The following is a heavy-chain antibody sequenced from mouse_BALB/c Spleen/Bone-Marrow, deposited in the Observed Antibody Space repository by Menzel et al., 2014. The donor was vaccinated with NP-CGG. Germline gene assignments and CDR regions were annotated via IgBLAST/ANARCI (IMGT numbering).Heavy chain of an antibody. CDR3: ARKSYYDYDGRPWFAY. CDR1: GFAFSSYA. J-gene: IGHJ3*01. CDR2: ISSGGSYT. D-gene: IGHD2-4*01. Sequence: EVQLVESGGGLVKPGGSLKLSCAASGFAFSSYAMSWVRQTPEKRLEWVATISSGGSYTYCPDSVKGRFTISRDNAKNTLYLQMSSLRSEDTAMYYCARKSYYDYDGRPWFAYWGQGTLVTVSA. V-gene: IGHV5-9-3*01.